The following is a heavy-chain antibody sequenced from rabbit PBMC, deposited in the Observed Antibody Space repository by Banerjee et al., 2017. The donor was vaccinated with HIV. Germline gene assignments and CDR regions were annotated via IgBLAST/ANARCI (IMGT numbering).Heavy chain of an antibody. CDR2: IDTGSSDST. D-gene: IGHD8-1*01. Sequence: QEQLEESGGGLVKPEGSLTLTCKASGFDLSSSYYMCWVRQAPGKGLELIACIDTGSSDSTYYASWAKGRFTISKTSSTTVTLQMTSLTAADTATYFCARQAGSSYYPFNLWGQGTLVTVS. CDR3: ARQAGSSYYPFNL. CDR1: GFDLSSSYY. V-gene: IGHV1S45*01. J-gene: IGHJ4*01.